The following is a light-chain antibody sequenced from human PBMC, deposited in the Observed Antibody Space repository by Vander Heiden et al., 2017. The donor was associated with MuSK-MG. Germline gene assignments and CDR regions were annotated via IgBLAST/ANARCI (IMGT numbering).Light chain of an antibody. CDR3: QVWDSSSDQAV. CDR1: NIGIKN. CDR2: DDS. J-gene: IGLJ1*01. V-gene: IGLV3-21*02. Sequence: SYVLTQAPSVSVAPGQTARITCGGNNIGIKNVHWYQQKPGQAPVVVVYDDSGRPSGSPDRFSGSSSGNTATLTISRVEVGDEADYYCQVWDSSSDQAVFGSGTKVTVL.